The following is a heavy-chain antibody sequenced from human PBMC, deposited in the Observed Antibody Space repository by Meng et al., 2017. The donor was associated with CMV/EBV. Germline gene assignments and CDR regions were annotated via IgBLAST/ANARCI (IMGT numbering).Heavy chain of an antibody. V-gene: IGHV3-30*02. CDR1: GFTFSSYG. J-gene: IGHJ6*02. D-gene: IGHD3-22*01. CDR3: AKRSNGYWDYYYYYGMDV. CDR2: IRYDGSNK. Sequence: GGSLRLSCAASGFTFSSYGLHWVRQAPAKGLGWVAFIRYDGSNKYYADSVKGRFTISRDNSKNTLYLQMNSLRAEDTAVYYCAKRSNGYWDYYYYYGMDVWGQGTTVTVSS.